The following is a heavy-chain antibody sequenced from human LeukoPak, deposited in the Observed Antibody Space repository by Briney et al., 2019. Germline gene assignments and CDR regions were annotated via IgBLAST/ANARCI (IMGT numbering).Heavy chain of an antibody. CDR2: IYYSGST. Sequence: PSETLSLTCTVSGGSISSYYWSWIRQPPGKGLEWIGYIYYSGSTNYNPSLKSRVTISVDTSKNQFSLKLSSVTAADTAVYYCARGLRLRYLDYWGQGTLVTVSS. CDR1: GGSISSYY. D-gene: IGHD6-25*01. V-gene: IGHV4-59*12. CDR3: ARGLRLRYLDY. J-gene: IGHJ4*02.